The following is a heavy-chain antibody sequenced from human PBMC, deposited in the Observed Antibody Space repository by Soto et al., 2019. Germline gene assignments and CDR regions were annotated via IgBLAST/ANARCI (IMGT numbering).Heavy chain of an antibody. Sequence: QEQLQQWGAGLLKPSETLSLTCAVYSGPFSGYYWSWIRQSPGKGLEWIGEINRSGTTNYNPSLESRVTISVDTSKNQFYLKLSSVTAADSAVYYCARGRSYYGSGSNNWFDPWGQGTLVTVSS. CDR2: INRSGTT. CDR1: SGPFSGYY. J-gene: IGHJ5*02. D-gene: IGHD3-10*01. CDR3: ARGRSYYGSGSNNWFDP. V-gene: IGHV4-34*01.